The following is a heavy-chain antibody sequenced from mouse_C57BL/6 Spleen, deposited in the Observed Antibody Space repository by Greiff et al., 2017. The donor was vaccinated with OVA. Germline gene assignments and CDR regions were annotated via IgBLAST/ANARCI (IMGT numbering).Heavy chain of an antibody. Sequence: QVQLQQPGAELVRPGSSVKLSCKASGYTFTSYRMHWVKQRPIQGLEWIGNIDPSDSETHYNQKFKDKATLTVDKSSSTAYMHLSSLASEDSSVYYSARDSSGYYFDYWGQGTTLTVSS. J-gene: IGHJ2*01. CDR1: GYTFTSYR. V-gene: IGHV1-52*01. D-gene: IGHD3-2*02. CDR2: IDPSDSET. CDR3: ARDSSGYYFDY.